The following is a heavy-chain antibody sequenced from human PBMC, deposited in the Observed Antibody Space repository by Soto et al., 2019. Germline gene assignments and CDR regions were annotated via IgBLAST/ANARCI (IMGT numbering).Heavy chain of an antibody. CDR1: GYTFTSYA. D-gene: IGHD3-3*01. V-gene: IGHV1-3*01. CDR3: AISSRSGYYRRNGMDV. J-gene: IGHJ6*02. Sequence: ASVKVSCKASGYTFTSYAMHWVRQAPGQRLEWMGWINAGNGNTKYSQKFQGRVTITRDTSASTAYMELSSLRSEDTAVYYCAISSRSGYYRRNGMDVWGQGTTVTVSS. CDR2: INAGNGNT.